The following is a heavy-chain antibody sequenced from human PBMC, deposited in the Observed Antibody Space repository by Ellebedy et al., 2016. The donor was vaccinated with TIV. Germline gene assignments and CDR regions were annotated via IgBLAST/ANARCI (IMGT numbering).Heavy chain of an antibody. J-gene: IGHJ4*02. D-gene: IGHD3-22*01. CDR2: IIPILGIA. Sequence: AASVKVSCKASGGTFSSYAISWVRQAPGQGLEWMGRIIPILGIANYAQKFQGRVTITADKSTSTAYMELSSLRSEDTAVYYCARGGYYYDSSGYYLLGYWGQGTLVTVSS. CDR3: ARGGYYYDSSGYYLLGY. CDR1: GGTFSSYA. V-gene: IGHV1-69*04.